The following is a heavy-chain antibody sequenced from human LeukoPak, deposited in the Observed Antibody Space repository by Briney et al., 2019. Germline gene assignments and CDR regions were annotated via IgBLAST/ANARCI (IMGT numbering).Heavy chain of an antibody. Sequence: GGSLRLSCSASGFSFSRYAMHWVRQAPGKGLEYVSGISSNGGSTHYADSVKGRFTISRDNSKNTLYLQMSSLRAEDTAVYYCVRVDLEPEYNWFDPWGQGTLVTVSS. D-gene: IGHD1-1*01. V-gene: IGHV3-64D*06. J-gene: IGHJ5*02. CDR3: VRVDLEPEYNWFDP. CDR1: GFSFSRYA. CDR2: ISSNGGST.